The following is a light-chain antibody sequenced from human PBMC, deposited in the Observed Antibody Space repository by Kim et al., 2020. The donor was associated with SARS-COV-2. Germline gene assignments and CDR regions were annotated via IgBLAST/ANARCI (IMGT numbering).Light chain of an antibody. CDR1: TSNIGSNY. J-gene: IGLJ2*01. CDR2: TND. Sequence: RVDISCSGSTSNIGSNYVCWYQQLPGAAPKLLIYTNDQRPSGVPDRFSGSKSGTSASLAISDLRSEDEAIYYCAAWDDSSSGYLAFGGGTQLTVL. CDR3: AAWDDSSSGYLA. V-gene: IGLV1-47*01.